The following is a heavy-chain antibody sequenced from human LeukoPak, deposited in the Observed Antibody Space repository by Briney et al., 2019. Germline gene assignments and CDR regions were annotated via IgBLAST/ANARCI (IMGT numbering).Heavy chain of an antibody. V-gene: IGHV2-5*02. J-gene: IGHJ6*04. CDR1: GFSLTTSGVS. D-gene: IGHD3-10*01. Sequence: SGPTLVKPTQTLTLTCTFSGFSLTTSGVSLVWIRQSPGKALEWLAIIYWDDDKRYSPSLEARLTITKVTSKNQVVLTMTNMDPVDTATYYCAHSGGVLSGMDVWGKGTTVTVSS. CDR3: AHSGGVLSGMDV. CDR2: IYWDDDK.